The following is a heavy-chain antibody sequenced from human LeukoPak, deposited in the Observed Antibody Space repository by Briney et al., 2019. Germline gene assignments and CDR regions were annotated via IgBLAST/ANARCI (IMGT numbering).Heavy chain of an antibody. CDR1: GFTFSSFA. J-gene: IGHJ4*02. V-gene: IGHV3-23*01. D-gene: IGHD4-17*01. CDR3: ARDLTSVPTR. Sequence: GGSLRLSCAASGFTFSSFAMNWVRQAPGKGLEWVSTMSGDATSTYYADSVKGRFTISRDNAKNSVYLQMNSLRNEDTAVYYCARDLTSVPTRWGQGTLVTVSS. CDR2: MSGDATST.